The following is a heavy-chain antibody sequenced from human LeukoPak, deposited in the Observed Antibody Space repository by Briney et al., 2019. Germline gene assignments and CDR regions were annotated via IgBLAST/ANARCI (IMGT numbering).Heavy chain of an antibody. CDR3: ARVGSSWYWDDY. D-gene: IGHD6-13*01. CDR2: INDSGTT. J-gene: IGHJ4*02. V-gene: IGHV4-34*01. Sequence: SETLSLTCGVYGASFSGYYWTWIRQPPGKGLEWIGEINDSGTTNYIPSLKSRVTMSLDTSKNQFSLKLTSVTAADTAVYYCARVGSSWYWDDYWGQGTLVTVSS. CDR1: GASFSGYY.